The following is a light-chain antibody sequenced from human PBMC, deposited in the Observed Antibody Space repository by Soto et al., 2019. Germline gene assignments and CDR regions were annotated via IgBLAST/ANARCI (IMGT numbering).Light chain of an antibody. CDR2: GAS. Sequence: EIVLTQSPGTLSLSPGERATLSCRASQSVSSSYLAWYQQKPGQAPRLLIYGASSRATSIHHGFSGSGSGTDFTLPISRLVPEDFAVVYCQQYGSTPRTFGQGTKVEIK. V-gene: IGKV3-20*01. CDR1: QSVSSSY. J-gene: IGKJ1*01. CDR3: QQYGSTPRT.